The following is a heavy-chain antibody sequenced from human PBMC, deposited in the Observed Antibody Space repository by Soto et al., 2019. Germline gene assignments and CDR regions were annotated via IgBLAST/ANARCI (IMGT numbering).Heavy chain of an antibody. CDR1: GFTFSSYA. V-gene: IGHV3-23*01. CDR2: ISGSGGST. CDR3: AKDGECQAFGGVIKCYYYYGMDV. D-gene: IGHD3-16*01. J-gene: IGHJ6*02. Sequence: PGGSLRLSCAASGFTFSSYAMSWVRQAPGKGLEWVSAISGSGGSTYYADSVKGRFTISRDNSKNTLYLQMNSLRAEDTAVYYCAKDGECQAFGGVIKCYYYYGMDVWGQGTTVTVSS.